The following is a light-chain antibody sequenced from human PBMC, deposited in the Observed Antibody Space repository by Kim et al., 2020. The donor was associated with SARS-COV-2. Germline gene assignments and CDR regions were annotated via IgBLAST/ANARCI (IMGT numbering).Light chain of an antibody. V-gene: IGKV3-11*01. Sequence: EIVLTQSPATLSLSPGERAALSCRASQSIGSYLAWYQQKPGQAPRLLIYDASNRATGIPARFSGSGSATDFTLTISSLEPEDFAVYYCQQRSDWPLTFGGGTKVDIK. CDR3: QQRSDWPLT. CDR2: DAS. CDR1: QSIGSY. J-gene: IGKJ4*01.